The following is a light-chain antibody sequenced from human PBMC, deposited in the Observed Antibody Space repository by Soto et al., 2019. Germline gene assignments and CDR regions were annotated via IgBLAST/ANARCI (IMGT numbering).Light chain of an antibody. Sequence: QSALAQPASVSGSPGQSITISCTGTSSDVGAYDAVSWYQQHPGKAPQVIIYRGTKRPSGVSTRFSGSVSGNTASLTITGLQAEDEADYYCTSCITANTRCVFGSGTKLTVL. J-gene: IGLJ1*01. V-gene: IGLV2-14*02. CDR1: SSDVGAYDA. CDR3: TSCITANTRCV. CDR2: RGT.